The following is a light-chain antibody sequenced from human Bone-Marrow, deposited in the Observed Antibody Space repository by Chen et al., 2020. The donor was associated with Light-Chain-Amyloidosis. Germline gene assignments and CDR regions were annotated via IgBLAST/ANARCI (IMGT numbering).Light chain of an antibody. J-gene: IGKJ4*01. Sequence: DLVMTPTPLSLPVTPGEPASISCRSSQSLLDGDDGNTYLDWYLQKPGQSPQVLIYSVSYRASGVPDRFSGSGSGTDFTLKISRVEAEDVGVYYCMQRTEFPYTFGGGTKVDIK. CDR2: SVS. V-gene: IGKV2-40*01. CDR3: MQRTEFPYT. CDR1: QSLLDGDDGNTY.